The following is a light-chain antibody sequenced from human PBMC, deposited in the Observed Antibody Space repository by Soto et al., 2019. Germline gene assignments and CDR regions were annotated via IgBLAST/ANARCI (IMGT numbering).Light chain of an antibody. CDR1: QSISSR. J-gene: IGKJ4*01. CDR3: QQFNSYPLT. Sequence: DIQMTQSPSTLSAFLGDRVTITCRASQSISSRLAWYQQKPGKAPKFLIYDASSLESGVPSRFSGSGSGTQFTLTISGLQADDSATYYCQQFNSYPLTLGGGTKVDIK. CDR2: DAS. V-gene: IGKV1-5*01.